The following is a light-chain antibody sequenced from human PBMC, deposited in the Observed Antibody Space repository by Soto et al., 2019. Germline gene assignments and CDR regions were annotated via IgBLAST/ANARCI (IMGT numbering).Light chain of an antibody. V-gene: IGKV1-5*03. CDR1: QSISPW. J-gene: IGKJ1*01. Sequence: DIQMTQSPSTLSASVGDRVTITCRASQSISPWLAWYQQKPGKAPKLLIYKASSLESGVPSRFSGSGSGTEFTLTISSLQPDDFAIYYCQQQKTFGQGTKVEIK. CDR3: QQQKT. CDR2: KAS.